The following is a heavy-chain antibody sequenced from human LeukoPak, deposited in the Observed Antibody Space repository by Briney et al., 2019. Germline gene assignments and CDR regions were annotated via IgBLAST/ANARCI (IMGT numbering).Heavy chain of an antibody. D-gene: IGHD6-13*01. Sequence: GASVKVSCKASGGTFSSYAISWVRQAPGQGLEWMGGIIPIFGTANYAQKFQGRVTITTDESTSTAYMELSSLRSEDTAVYYCARNLRRGSWYLGYWGQGTLVTVSS. J-gene: IGHJ4*02. CDR1: GGTFSSYA. CDR2: IIPIFGTA. V-gene: IGHV1-69*05. CDR3: ARNLRRGSWYLGY.